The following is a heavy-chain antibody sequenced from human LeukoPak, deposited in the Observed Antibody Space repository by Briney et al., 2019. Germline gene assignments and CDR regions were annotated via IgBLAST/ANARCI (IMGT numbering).Heavy chain of an antibody. CDR1: GFTFSDAW. J-gene: IGHJ4*02. Sequence: GGSLRLSCAASGFTFSDAWMSWVRQAPGKGLEWVGRIKSKTDGGIIDYAAPVKGRFIISRDDSKYTAYLQMNSLKTEDTAVYYCTRLGDNSWGQGTLVTVSS. D-gene: IGHD2-21*01. V-gene: IGHV3-15*01. CDR2: IKSKTDGGII. CDR3: TRLGDNS.